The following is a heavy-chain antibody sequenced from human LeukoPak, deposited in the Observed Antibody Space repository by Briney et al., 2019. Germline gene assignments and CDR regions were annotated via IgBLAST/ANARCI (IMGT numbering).Heavy chain of an antibody. V-gene: IGHV1-18*01. CDR2: ISAYNGNT. J-gene: IGHJ4*02. D-gene: IGHD6-13*01. CDR3: AFYRSRNYYFDY. Sequence: ASVKVSCKASGYTFTSYGISWVRQAPGQGLEWMGWISAYNGNTNYAQKLQGRVTMTTDTSTSTAYMELRSLRPDDTAVYYCAFYRSRNYYFDYWSQGTLVTVSS. CDR1: GYTFTSYG.